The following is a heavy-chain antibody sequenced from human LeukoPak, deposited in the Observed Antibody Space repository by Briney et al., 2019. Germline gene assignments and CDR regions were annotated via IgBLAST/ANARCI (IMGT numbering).Heavy chain of an antibody. V-gene: IGHV3-30*18. CDR1: GFTFSSYG. D-gene: IGHD3-22*01. Sequence: PGGSLRLSCAADGFTFSSYGMHWVRQAPGKVLEWVAAISYDGSNNYYADSVKGRFTISRDNSKNTLYLQMNSLRAEDTAVYYCAKENQMIVVVITTPLPYYYGMDVWGQGTTVTVSS. CDR2: ISYDGSNN. CDR3: AKENQMIVVVITTPLPYYYGMDV. J-gene: IGHJ6*02.